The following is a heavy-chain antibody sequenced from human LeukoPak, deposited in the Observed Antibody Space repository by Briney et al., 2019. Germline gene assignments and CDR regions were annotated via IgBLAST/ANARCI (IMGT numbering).Heavy chain of an antibody. CDR2: IFYSGST. CDR1: GGSISTCY. J-gene: IGHJ6*03. D-gene: IGHD4-17*01. Sequence: SETLSLTCTVSGGSISTCYWSWIRQPPGKGLEWIGYIFYSGSTSYNPSLRSRVTISVDTSKNHFSLKVSSVNAADTAVYYCARTDYSDPPGYYYMDVWGRGTTVTVSS. V-gene: IGHV4-59*08. CDR3: ARTDYSDPPGYYYMDV.